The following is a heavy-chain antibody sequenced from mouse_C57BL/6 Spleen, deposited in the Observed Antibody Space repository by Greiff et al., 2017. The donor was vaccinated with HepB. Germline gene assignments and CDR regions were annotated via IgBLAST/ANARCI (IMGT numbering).Heavy chain of an antibody. CDR1: GFTFSDYG. V-gene: IGHV5-17*01. D-gene: IGHD1-1*01. CDR3: ERPNYYYGSSYYYAMDY. J-gene: IGHJ4*01. CDR2: ISSGSSTI. Sequence: EVKLVESGGGLVKPGGSLKLSCAASGFTFSDYGMHWVRQAPEKGLEWVAYISSGSSTIYYADTVKGRFTISRDNAKNTLFLQMTSLRSEDTAMYYCERPNYYYGSSYYYAMDYWGQGTSVTVSS.